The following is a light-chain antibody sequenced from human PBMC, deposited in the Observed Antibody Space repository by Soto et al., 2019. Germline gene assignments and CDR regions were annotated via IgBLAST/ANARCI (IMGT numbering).Light chain of an antibody. J-gene: IGLJ1*01. Sequence: QSSLTQPPSVSAAPGQKVTISCSGSSSNIGNNYVSWYQQLPGTAPKLLIYENNKRPSGIPDRFSGSKSGTSATLGITGLQTGDEADYYCGEWNNTLSATYVFGTGTKVPVL. CDR1: SSNIGNNY. CDR3: GEWNNTLSATYV. V-gene: IGLV1-51*02. CDR2: ENN.